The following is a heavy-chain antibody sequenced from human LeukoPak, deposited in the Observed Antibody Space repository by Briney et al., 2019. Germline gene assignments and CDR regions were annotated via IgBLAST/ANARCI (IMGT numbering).Heavy chain of an antibody. Sequence: GASVKVSCKASGYTFTGYYMHWVRQAPGQGLEWMGWISAYNGNTNYAQKLQGRVTMTTDTSTSTAYMELRSLRSDDTAVYYCARDSRRFDYWGQGTLVTVSS. J-gene: IGHJ4*02. CDR3: ARDSRRFDY. CDR1: GYTFTGYY. V-gene: IGHV1-18*04. CDR2: ISAYNGNT.